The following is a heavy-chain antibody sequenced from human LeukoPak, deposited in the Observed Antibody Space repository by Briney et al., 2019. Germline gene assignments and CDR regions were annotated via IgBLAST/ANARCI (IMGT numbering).Heavy chain of an antibody. CDR1: GFTFSSYE. CDR3: AREGTGAFDI. V-gene: IGHV3-48*03. D-gene: IGHD1-1*01. CDR2: ISSSGSTI. J-gene: IGHJ3*02. Sequence: GVSLRLSCAASGFTFSSYEMNWLPQAPGKGRKWVSYISSSGSTIYYADSVKGRFTISRDNAKNSLYLQMNSLRAEDTAVYYCAREGTGAFDIWGQGTMVTVSS.